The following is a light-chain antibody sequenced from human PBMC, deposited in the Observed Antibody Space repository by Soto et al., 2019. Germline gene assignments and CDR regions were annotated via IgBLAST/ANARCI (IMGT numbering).Light chain of an antibody. CDR3: QQRNNWPPIT. J-gene: IGKJ5*01. CDR2: DAS. Sequence: EIVLTQSPATLSLSPGERATLSCRASQSVRRYLAWYQQKPGQAPRLLIYDASTRATGIPARFSGSGSETDFTLTITSLEPEEFAVYYGQQRNNWPPITFGQGTRLEI. CDR1: QSVRRY. V-gene: IGKV3-11*01.